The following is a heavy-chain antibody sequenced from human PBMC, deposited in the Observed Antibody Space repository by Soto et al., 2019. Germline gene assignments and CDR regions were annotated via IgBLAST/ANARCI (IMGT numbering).Heavy chain of an antibody. Sequence: QLQLQESGPGLVKPSETLSLTCTVSGGSISSSSYYWGWIRQPPGKGLEWIGSIYYSGSTYYNPSLKSRVTISVDTSKNQFSLKLSSVTAADTAVYYCARVVWFGENYFDYWGQGTLVTVSS. CDR2: IYYSGST. J-gene: IGHJ4*02. V-gene: IGHV4-39*01. CDR3: ARVVWFGENYFDY. CDR1: GGSISSSSYY. D-gene: IGHD3-10*01.